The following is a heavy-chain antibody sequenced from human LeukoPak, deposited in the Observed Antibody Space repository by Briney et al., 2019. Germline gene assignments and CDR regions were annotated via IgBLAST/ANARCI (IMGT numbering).Heavy chain of an antibody. J-gene: IGHJ4*02. CDR1: GFTFSSYS. D-gene: IGHD3-10*01. CDR2: ISSSSSTI. Sequence: GGSLRLSCAASGFTFSSYSMNWVRQAPGKGLEWVSYISSSSSTIYYADSVKGRFTISRDNAKNSLYLQMNSLRAEDTAVYYCARGFGEIDYWGQGTLVTVSS. V-gene: IGHV3-48*04. CDR3: ARGFGEIDY.